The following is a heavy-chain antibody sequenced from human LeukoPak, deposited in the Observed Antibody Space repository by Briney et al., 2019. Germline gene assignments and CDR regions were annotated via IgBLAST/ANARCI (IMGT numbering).Heavy chain of an antibody. J-gene: IGHJ5*02. CDR2: IYHSGRT. Sequence: SETLSLTCAVYDGSFSGYYWGWIRQPPGKGLEWIGAIYHSGRTNSNPSLKSRVTISVDTSKNRFSLKLTSVTAADTAVYYCAGFIWGIGFDPWGQGTLVTVSS. CDR1: DGSFSGYY. D-gene: IGHD3-16*01. V-gene: IGHV4-34*01. CDR3: AGFIWGIGFDP.